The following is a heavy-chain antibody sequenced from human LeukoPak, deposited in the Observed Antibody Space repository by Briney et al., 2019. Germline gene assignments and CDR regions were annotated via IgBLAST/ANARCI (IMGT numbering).Heavy chain of an antibody. D-gene: IGHD3-3*01. CDR2: ISSSSSYI. CDR1: GLTFSNFK. J-gene: IGHJ6*03. V-gene: IGHV3-21*01. Sequence: GGSLRLSCAVSGLTFSNFKMNWVRQAPGKGLEWVSSISSSSSYIYYADSVKGRFTISRDNAKNSLYLQMNSLRAEDTAVYYCARVDPLEWLSGYYHMDVWGKGTTVTVSS. CDR3: ARVDPLEWLSGYYHMDV.